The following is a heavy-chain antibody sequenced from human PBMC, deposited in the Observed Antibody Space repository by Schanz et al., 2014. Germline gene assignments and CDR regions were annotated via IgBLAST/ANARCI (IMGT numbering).Heavy chain of an antibody. J-gene: IGHJ6*02. CDR1: GFTFSKYW. V-gene: IGHV3-7*04. CDR3: ARDTSYGMDV. CDR2: IKQDGNEK. Sequence: EVQLVESGGGLVQPGGSLRLSCGGSGFTFSKYWMSWVRQAPGKGLEWVANIKQDGNEKYYVDSVKGRFTISRDNAKISLYLQMNSLRVEDTAVYYCARDTSYGMDVWGQGTTVTVSS.